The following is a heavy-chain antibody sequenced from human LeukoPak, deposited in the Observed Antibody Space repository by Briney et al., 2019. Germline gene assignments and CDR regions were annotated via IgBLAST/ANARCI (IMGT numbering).Heavy chain of an antibody. CDR1: GFTFDDYA. CDR2: ISWDGGST. V-gene: IGHV3-43D*03. D-gene: IGHD1-26*01. CDR3: AKDLFGSGSYTVWFDP. J-gene: IGHJ5*02. Sequence: GGSLRLSCAASGFTFDDYAMHWVRQAPGKGLEWVSLISWDGGSTYYADSVKGRFTISRDNSKNSLCLQMNSLRAEDTALYYCAKDLFGSGSYTVWFDPWGQGTLVTVSS.